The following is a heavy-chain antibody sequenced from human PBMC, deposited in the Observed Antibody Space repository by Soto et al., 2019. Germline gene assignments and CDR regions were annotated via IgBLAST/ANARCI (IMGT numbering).Heavy chain of an antibody. CDR3: ARHFVAVVIKGWGY. D-gene: IGHD3-10*01. V-gene: IGHV4-39*01. Sequence: SETLSLTCTVSGGSISSGPYSWGWIRQPPGEGLEWIGTFHYSESTYYNPSLESRVTISLHTSNSQFSLELRSVTAADTAVYYCARHFVAVVIKGWGYWGQGTLVTVSS. J-gene: IGHJ4*02. CDR1: GGSISSGPYS. CDR2: FHYSEST.